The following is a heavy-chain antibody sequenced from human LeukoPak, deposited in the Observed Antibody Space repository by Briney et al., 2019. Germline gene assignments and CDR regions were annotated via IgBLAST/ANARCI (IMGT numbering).Heavy chain of an antibody. CDR1: GYTFTGYY. CDR2: INPNSGGT. CDR3: ARNRRPAAPYYYMDV. J-gene: IGHJ6*03. Sequence: ASVKVSCKASGYTFTGYYMHWVRQAPGPGLEWMGWINPNSGGTNYAQKFQGRVTMTRDTSISTAYMELSRLRSDDTAVYYCARNRRPAAPYYYMDVWGKGTTVTVSS. V-gene: IGHV1-2*02. D-gene: IGHD2-2*01.